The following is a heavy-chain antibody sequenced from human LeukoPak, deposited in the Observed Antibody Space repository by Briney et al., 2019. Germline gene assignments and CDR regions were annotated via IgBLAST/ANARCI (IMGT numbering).Heavy chain of an antibody. CDR2: ISSNGGST. Sequence: GGSLRLSCSASGFTFSSYAMHWVRQAPGKGLEYVTVISSNGGSTYYADSVKGRFTISRDNSKNTLYLQMSSLRADDTAVYYCVKDSPIYGDYADWGQGTLVTVSS. J-gene: IGHJ4*02. CDR3: VKDSPIYGDYAD. V-gene: IGHV3-64D*06. D-gene: IGHD4-17*01. CDR1: GFTFSSYA.